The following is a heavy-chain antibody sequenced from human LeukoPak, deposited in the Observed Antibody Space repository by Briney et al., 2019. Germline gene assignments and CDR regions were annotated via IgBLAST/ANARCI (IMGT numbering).Heavy chain of an antibody. CDR2: INAGNGNT. CDR3: ARQESYYYDSSGYLLFDY. CDR1: GYTFTSYA. J-gene: IGHJ4*02. D-gene: IGHD3-22*01. V-gene: IGHV1-3*03. Sequence: GASVKVSCKASGYTFTSYAMHWVRQAPGQRLEWMGWINAGNGNTKYSQEFQGRVTITRDTSASTAYMELSSLRSEDTAVYYCARQESYYYDSSGYLLFDYWGQGSLVTVSS.